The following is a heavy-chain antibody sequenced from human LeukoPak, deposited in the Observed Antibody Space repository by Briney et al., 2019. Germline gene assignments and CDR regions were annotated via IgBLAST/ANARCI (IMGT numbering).Heavy chain of an antibody. V-gene: IGHV1-58*02. D-gene: IGHD3-10*01. CDR1: GFTFTSSA. CDR2: IVVGSGNT. J-gene: IGHJ6*02. Sequence: SVKVSCKASGFTFTSSAMQWVRQARGQRLEWIGWIVVGSGNTNYAQKFQERVTITRDMSTSTAYMELSSLRSEATAVYYCAAASLGGSGKYYGMDVRGQGTTVTVSS. CDR3: AAASLGGSGKYYGMDV.